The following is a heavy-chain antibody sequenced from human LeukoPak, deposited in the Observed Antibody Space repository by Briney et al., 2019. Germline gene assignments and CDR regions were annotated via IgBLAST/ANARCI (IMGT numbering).Heavy chain of an antibody. Sequence: GASVKVSCKASGYTFTSYYMHWVRQAPGQGLEWMGIINPSGGSTSYAQKFQGRVTMTRDTSTSTVYMELSSLRSEDTALYYCARGAHIRIASYYYMDVWGKGTTVTVSS. D-gene: IGHD2-15*01. CDR1: GYTFTSYY. J-gene: IGHJ6*03. CDR2: INPSGGST. CDR3: ARGAHIRIASYYYMDV. V-gene: IGHV1-46*01.